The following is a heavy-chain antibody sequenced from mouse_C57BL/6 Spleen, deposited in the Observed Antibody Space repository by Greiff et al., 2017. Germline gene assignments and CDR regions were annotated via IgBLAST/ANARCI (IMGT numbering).Heavy chain of an antibody. V-gene: IGHV3-6*01. J-gene: IGHJ4*01. CDR3: AREGDYDAYYYAMDY. Sequence: EVQRVESGPGLVKPSPSLSLTCSVTGYSITSGYYWNWIRQFPGNKLEWMGYISYDGSNNYNPSLKNRISITRDTSTNQFFLKLTSVTTEDTATYYCAREGDYDAYYYAMDYWGQGTSVTVSS. D-gene: IGHD2-4*01. CDR1: GYSITSGYY. CDR2: ISYDGSN.